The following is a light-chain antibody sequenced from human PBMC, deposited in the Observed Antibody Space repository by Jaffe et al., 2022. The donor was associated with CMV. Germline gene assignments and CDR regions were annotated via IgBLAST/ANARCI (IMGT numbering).Light chain of an antibody. CDR1: QSVGSN. CDR3: QQYDNWPPWT. J-gene: IGKJ1*01. Sequence: EIVMTQFPATLSESPGERATLSCRASQSVGSNLAWYQQRPGQAPRLLIYGVSTRATGIPARFSGSASGTEFTLTISSLQSEDFAVYYCQQYDNWPPWTFGQGTKVEIK. V-gene: IGKV3-15*01. CDR2: GVS.